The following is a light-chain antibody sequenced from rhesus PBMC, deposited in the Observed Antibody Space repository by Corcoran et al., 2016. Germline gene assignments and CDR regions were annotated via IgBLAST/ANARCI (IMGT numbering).Light chain of an antibody. CDR1: QGISSY. J-gene: IGKJ3*01. CDR3: QQGNSNPFT. Sequence: DIQMSQSPSSLSASVGDRVTITCRASQGISSYLNWYQQKPGKAPKLLIYYANSLASGDPSRFSGSGSGTELTLTISSLQPEDFATYYCQQGNSNPFTFGPGTKLDIK. V-gene: IGKV1-32*02. CDR2: YAN.